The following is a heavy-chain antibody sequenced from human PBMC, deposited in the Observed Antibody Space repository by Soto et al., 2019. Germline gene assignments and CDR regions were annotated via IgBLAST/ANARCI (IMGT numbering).Heavy chain of an antibody. CDR3: ARDFCHDRAFATAVALGLDY. CDR1: GFTFSSYA. J-gene: IGHJ4*02. CDR2: MSYDGRTI. V-gene: IGHV3-30*04. Sequence: PGGSLRLACAAPGFTFSSYAIHWVRQAPAKGLEGVAVMSYDGRTIDYADSVKGRFTISRDNSKNTLFLQMNSLRVEDTTTYFFARDFCHDRAFATAVALGLDYWILGDLV. D-gene: IGHD3-22*01.